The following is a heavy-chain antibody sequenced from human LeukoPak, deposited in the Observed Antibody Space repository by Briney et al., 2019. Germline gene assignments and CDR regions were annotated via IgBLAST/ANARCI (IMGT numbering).Heavy chain of an antibody. Sequence: PGGSLRLSCSASGITLSSYDMHWVRQAPGKGLEYVSAIRNNGGETFYADSVKGRFTISRDNAKNSLYLQMNSLRAEDTAVYYCARVAGGSYSSYFDYWGQGTLVTVSS. D-gene: IGHD1-26*01. CDR3: ARVAGGSYSSYFDY. V-gene: IGHV3-64*04. J-gene: IGHJ4*02. CDR2: IRNNGGET. CDR1: GITLSSYD.